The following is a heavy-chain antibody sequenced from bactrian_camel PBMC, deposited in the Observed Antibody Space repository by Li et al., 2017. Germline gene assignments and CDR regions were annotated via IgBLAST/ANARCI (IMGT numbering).Heavy chain of an antibody. V-gene: IGHV3S53*01. D-gene: IGHD7*01. J-gene: IGHJ7*01. Sequence: VQLVESGGGSVQPGGSLRLSCVASTDAYSRKCMAWFRQVPGKEREGVALFGSEGTRNYADSVKGRFTASEGRSEWYLEMNSLKTEDTAVYYCVRPETGSGVSAYYGMGYWGKGTQVTVS. CDR2: FGSEGTR. CDR1: TDAYSRKC.